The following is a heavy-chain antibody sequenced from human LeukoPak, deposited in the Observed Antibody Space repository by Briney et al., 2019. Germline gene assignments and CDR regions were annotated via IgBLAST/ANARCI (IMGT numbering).Heavy chain of an antibody. D-gene: IGHD4-17*01. V-gene: IGHV3-13*01. CDR1: GFTFSSYD. CDR3: ARATYGDYAVRGPYFDY. J-gene: IGHJ4*02. Sequence: GGSLRLSCAASGFTFSSYDMHWVRQATGKGLEWVSAIGTAGDTYYPGSVKGRFTISRENAKNSLYLQMNSLRAGDTAVYYCARATYGDYAVRGPYFDYWGQGTLVTVSS. CDR2: IGTAGDT.